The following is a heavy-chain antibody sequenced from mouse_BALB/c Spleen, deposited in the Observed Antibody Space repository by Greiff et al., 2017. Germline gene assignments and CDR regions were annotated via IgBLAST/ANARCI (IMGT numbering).Heavy chain of an antibody. J-gene: IGHJ3*01. Sequence: EVQVVESGGGLVKPGGSLKLSCAASGFTFSDYYMYWVRQTPEKRLEWVATISDGGSYTYYPDSVKGRFTISRDNAKNNLYLQMSSLKSEDTAMYYCARDQDYYGYFAYWGQGTLVTVSA. CDR1: GFTFSDYY. V-gene: IGHV5-4*02. D-gene: IGHD1-2*01. CDR2: ISDGGSYT. CDR3: ARDQDYYGYFAY.